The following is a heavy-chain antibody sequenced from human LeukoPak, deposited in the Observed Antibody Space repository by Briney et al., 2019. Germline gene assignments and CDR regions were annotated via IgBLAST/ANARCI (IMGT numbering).Heavy chain of an antibody. D-gene: IGHD1-26*01. CDR3: AKTYSGSYYAGLYFDY. CDR1: GFTFSSYA. Sequence: GGSLRLSCAASGFTFSSYAMSWVRQAPGKGLEWVSAISGSGGSTYYADSVKGRFTISRDNSKNTLYLQMNSLRAEDTAVYYCAKTYSGSYYAGLYFDYWGQGTLVTVSS. CDR2: ISGSGGST. J-gene: IGHJ4*02. V-gene: IGHV3-23*01.